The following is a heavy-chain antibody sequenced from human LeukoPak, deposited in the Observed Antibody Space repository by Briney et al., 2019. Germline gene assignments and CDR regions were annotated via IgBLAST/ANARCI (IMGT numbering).Heavy chain of an antibody. CDR2: INHSGST. CDR3: ARDLPKYSYGIKGWNY. V-gene: IGHV4-34*01. Sequence: SETLSLTCAVYGGSFSGYYWSWIRQPPGKGLEWIGEINHSGSTNYNPSLKSRVTISVDTSKNQFSLKLSSVTAADTAVYYCARDLPKYSYGIKGWNYWGQGTLVTVSS. D-gene: IGHD5-18*01. CDR1: GGSFSGYY. J-gene: IGHJ4*02.